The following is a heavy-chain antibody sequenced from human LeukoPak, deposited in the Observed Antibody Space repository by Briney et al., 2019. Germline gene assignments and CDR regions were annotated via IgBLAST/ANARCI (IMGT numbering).Heavy chain of an antibody. J-gene: IGHJ4*02. CDR3: ARGGGWLHY. Sequence: SQTLSLTCAVSGDSFSSNSAAWNWIRQSPSRGLEWLGRTYYRSKWYNDYAPSVKGRIIINADTSKNQFSLQLNSVTPEDTAVYYCARGGGWLHYWGKGTLVTVSS. D-gene: IGHD6-19*01. V-gene: IGHV6-1*01. CDR2: TYYRSKWYN. CDR1: GDSFSSNSAA.